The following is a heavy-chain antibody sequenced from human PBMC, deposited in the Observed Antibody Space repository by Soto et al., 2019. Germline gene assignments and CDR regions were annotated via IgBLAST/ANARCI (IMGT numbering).Heavy chain of an antibody. D-gene: IGHD3-10*01. CDR2: IYWDDDR. Sequence: QITLKESGPTLVKPTQTLTLTCTFSGFSFSTPGVGVGWIRQPPGEALEWLALIYWDDDRRYSPSLRSRLTITKGTSKNQVVLTMTNMDPVDTATYYCVSGSFPNWFDPWGRGILVTVSS. V-gene: IGHV2-5*02. CDR1: GFSFSTPGVG. CDR3: VSGSFPNWFDP. J-gene: IGHJ5*02.